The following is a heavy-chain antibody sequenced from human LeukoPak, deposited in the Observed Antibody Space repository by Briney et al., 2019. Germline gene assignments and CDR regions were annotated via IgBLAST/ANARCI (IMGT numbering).Heavy chain of an antibody. CDR3: ARRYSDSQIDY. J-gene: IGHJ4*02. Sequence: TSGESSTFSCKGSGYSFTSYLIGWVRQMPGKGLEWMGIIYPGDSDTRYSPSFQGQVTISADKSIGTAYMQWSSLKASDTAMYYCARRYSDSQIDYWGEGTLVTVSS. CDR1: GYSFTSYL. D-gene: IGHD4-11*01. V-gene: IGHV5-51*01. CDR2: IYPGDSDT.